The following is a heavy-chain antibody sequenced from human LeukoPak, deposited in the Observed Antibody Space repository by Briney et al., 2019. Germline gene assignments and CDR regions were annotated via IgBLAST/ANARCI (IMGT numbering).Heavy chain of an antibody. Sequence: GGSLRLPCAASGFTFSNHWMSWVRQAPGKGLEWVANIKQDGSEKYYVDSVEGRFTISRDNAKNSLYLQMNSLRAEDTAVYYCAREWGYSGYGDYWGQGTLVTVSS. V-gene: IGHV3-7*05. CDR2: IKQDGSEK. J-gene: IGHJ4*02. D-gene: IGHD5-12*01. CDR1: GFTFSNHW. CDR3: AREWGYSGYGDY.